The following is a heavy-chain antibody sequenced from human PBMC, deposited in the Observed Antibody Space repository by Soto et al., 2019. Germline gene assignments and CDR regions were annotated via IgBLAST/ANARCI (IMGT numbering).Heavy chain of an antibody. J-gene: IGHJ3*02. CDR3: ARSPLTYDYVRQTWSEVGDSFDI. D-gene: IGHD3-16*01. V-gene: IGHV4-34*01. Sequence: KPSETLSSTCATYGSILGAFHWTWIRQPPGMGLEGSGELSHGGSTTDNPAPKSRVTLSLDTSKSQFSLHLLSVTAADTAVYYGARSPLTYDYVRQTWSEVGDSFDIWGRGTWVT. CDR1: GSILGAFH. CDR2: LSHGGST.